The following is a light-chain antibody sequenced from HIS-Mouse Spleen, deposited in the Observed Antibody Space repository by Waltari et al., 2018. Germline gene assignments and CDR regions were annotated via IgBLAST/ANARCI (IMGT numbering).Light chain of an antibody. CDR3: CSYAGSYTFEVV. CDR2: DVS. Sequence: QSALTQPRSVSGSPGQSVTISCTGTSSDVGGYTYVSWYQQHPGQATKPIIFDVSKRPSGVPDRFSGSKSGNTASLTISGLQAEDEADYYCCSYAGSYTFEVVFGGGTKLTVL. V-gene: IGLV2-11*01. CDR1: SSDVGGYTY. J-gene: IGLJ2*01.